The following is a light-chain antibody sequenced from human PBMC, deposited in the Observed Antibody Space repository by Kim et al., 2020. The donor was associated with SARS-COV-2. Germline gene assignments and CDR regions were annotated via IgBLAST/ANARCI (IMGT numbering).Light chain of an antibody. V-gene: IGLV2-23*02. Sequence: QSVLTQPASVSGSPGQSITISCTGANSDVGSYNLVSWYQHHPGKAPKLMIYDVNKRPSGVSNRFSGSKSGKMASLTISGLQAEDEANYYCSSYAGSATHVLFGGGTQLTVL. CDR3: SSYAGSATHVL. J-gene: IGLJ2*01. CDR1: NSDVGSYNL. CDR2: DVN.